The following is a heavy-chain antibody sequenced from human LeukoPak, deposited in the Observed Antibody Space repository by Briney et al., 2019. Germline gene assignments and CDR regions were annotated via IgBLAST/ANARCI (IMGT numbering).Heavy chain of an antibody. D-gene: IGHD6-6*01. CDR3: ARSIAAPPRYYYYYMDV. V-gene: IGHV1-69*13. CDR1: GGTFSSYA. Sequence: SVKVSCKASGGTFSSYAISWVRQAPGQGLEWMGGIIPIFGTANYAQKFQGRVTITADESTSTAYMELSSLRSEDTAVYYCARSIAAPPRYYYYYMDVWGKGTTVTVSS. CDR2: IIPIFGTA. J-gene: IGHJ6*03.